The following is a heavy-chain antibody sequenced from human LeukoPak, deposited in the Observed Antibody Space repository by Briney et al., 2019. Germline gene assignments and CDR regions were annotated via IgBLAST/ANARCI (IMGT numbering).Heavy chain of an antibody. CDR1: GFTFSSYG. CDR2: IWYDGSNK. Sequence: PGRSLRLSCAASGFTFSSYGMHWVRQAPGKGLEWVAVIWYDGSNKYYADSVKGRYTISRDNSNNTVYLQMNSLRAEDTAVYYCARGGHIVVVTSGVLAEYCQHWGQGTLVTVSS. J-gene: IGHJ1*01. V-gene: IGHV3-33*01. D-gene: IGHD2-21*02. CDR3: ARGGHIVVVTSGVLAEYCQH.